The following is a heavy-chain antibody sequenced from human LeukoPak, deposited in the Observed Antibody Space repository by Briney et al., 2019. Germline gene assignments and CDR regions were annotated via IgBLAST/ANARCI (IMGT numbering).Heavy chain of an antibody. Sequence: GGPLRLSCAASGFTFSSYWMSWVRQAPGKGLEWVANIKQDGSEKHYVDSVKGRFTISRDNAQNSLYLQMNSLRAEDTAVYYCARSLGVVAPYYYYYGMDVWGQGTTVTVPS. J-gene: IGHJ6*02. D-gene: IGHD3-3*01. V-gene: IGHV3-7*01. CDR2: IKQDGSEK. CDR3: ARSLGVVAPYYYYYGMDV. CDR1: GFTFSSYW.